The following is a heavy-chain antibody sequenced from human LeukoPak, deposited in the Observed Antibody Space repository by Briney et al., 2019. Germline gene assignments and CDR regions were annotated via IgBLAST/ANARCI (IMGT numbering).Heavy chain of an antibody. CDR3: ARDRPYYDFWSGGLGYYYYGMDV. Sequence: GASVKVSCKASGYTFTSYVISWVRQAPGQGLEWMGWISAYNGNTNYAQKLQGRVTMTTDTSTSTAYMELRSLRSDDTAVYYCARDRPYYDFWSGGLGYYYYGMDVWGQGTTVTVSS. J-gene: IGHJ6*02. D-gene: IGHD3-3*01. CDR1: GYTFTSYV. V-gene: IGHV1-18*01. CDR2: ISAYNGNT.